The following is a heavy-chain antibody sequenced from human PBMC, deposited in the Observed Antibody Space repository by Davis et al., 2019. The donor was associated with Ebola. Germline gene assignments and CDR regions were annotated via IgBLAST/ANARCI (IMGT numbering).Heavy chain of an antibody. J-gene: IGHJ4*02. D-gene: IGHD5-18*01. Sequence: SVKVSCKASGGTFSSYAISWVRQAPGQGLEWMGGIIPIFGTANYAQKFQGRVTITADKSTSTAYMELSSLRSEDTAVYYCARDVGTAIENGGEDYWGQGTLVTVSS. CDR1: GGTFSSYA. CDR2: IIPIFGTA. CDR3: ARDVGTAIENGGEDY. V-gene: IGHV1-69*06.